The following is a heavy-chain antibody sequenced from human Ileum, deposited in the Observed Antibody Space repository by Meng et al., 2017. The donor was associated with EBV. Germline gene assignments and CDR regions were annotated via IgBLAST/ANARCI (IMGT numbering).Heavy chain of an antibody. V-gene: IGHV4-4*02. Sequence: QLQSPGSGQGLVKPSGTLARTCAVSGDSISSNNWWSWVRQSPGKGLEWIAEIHHSGTTTYNPSLKSRVTISVDKSENHFSLKLTSVTAADTAVYYCARGSDYVWGIWGQGTLVTVSS. J-gene: IGHJ4*02. D-gene: IGHD3-16*01. CDR2: IHHSGTT. CDR3: ARGSDYVWGI. CDR1: GDSISSNNW.